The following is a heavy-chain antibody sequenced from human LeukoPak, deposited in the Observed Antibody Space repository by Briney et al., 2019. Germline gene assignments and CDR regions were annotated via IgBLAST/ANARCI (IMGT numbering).Heavy chain of an antibody. J-gene: IGHJ4*02. V-gene: IGHV3-23*01. D-gene: IGHD3-10*01. CDR1: GFTFSTSV. CDR2: ISGSGGST. CDR3: APNSANYYFDY. Sequence: PGGSLRLSCAASGFTFSTSVMNWVRQAPGKGLEWVSAISGSGGSTYYADSVKGRFTISRDNSKNTLYLQMNSLRAEDTAVYYCAPNSANYYFDYWGQGTLVTVSS.